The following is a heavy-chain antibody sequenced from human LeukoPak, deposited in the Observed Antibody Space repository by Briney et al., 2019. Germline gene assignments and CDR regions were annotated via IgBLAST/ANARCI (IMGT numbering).Heavy chain of an antibody. J-gene: IGHJ4*02. CDR2: ISSSGSTI. CDR1: GFTFSDYY. V-gene: IGHV3-11*01. D-gene: IGHD3-3*01. CDR3: ARAGSYYDFWSGYPVLDY. Sequence: PGGSLRLSCAASGFTFSDYYMSWIRQAPGKGLEWVSYISSSGSTIYYADSVKGRFTISRDNAKSSLYLQMNSLRAEDTAVYYCARAGSYYDFWSGYPVLDYWGQGTLVTVSS.